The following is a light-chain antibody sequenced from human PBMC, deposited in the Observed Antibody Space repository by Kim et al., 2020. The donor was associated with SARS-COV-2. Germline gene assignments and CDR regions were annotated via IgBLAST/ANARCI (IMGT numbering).Light chain of an antibody. CDR2: GAS. Sequence: PGERVPLSCRASQSVSSSYLTWYQQKPGQAPRLLIYGASTRATGIPARFSGSGSGTDFTLTISSLQPEDFAVYYCQQDYNLPTFGGGTKVDIK. V-gene: IGKV3D-7*01. CDR1: QSVSSSY. J-gene: IGKJ4*01. CDR3: QQDYNLPT.